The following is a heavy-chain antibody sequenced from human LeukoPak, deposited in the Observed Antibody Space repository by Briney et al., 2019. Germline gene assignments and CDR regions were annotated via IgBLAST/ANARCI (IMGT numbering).Heavy chain of an antibody. CDR1: GGSISSGGYS. Sequence: SETLSLTCAVSGGSISSGGYSRSWIRQPPGKGLEWIGYIYHSGSTYYNPPLKSRVTISVDRSKNQFSLKLSSVTAADTAVYYCARAPYYDFWSGRAHYYYYGMDVWGQGTTVTVSS. CDR2: IYHSGST. CDR3: ARAPYYDFWSGRAHYYYYGMDV. V-gene: IGHV4-30-2*01. D-gene: IGHD3-3*01. J-gene: IGHJ6*02.